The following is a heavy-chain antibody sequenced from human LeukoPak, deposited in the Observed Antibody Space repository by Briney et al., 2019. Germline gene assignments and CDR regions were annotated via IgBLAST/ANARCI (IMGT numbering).Heavy chain of an antibody. J-gene: IGHJ5*02. Sequence: ASVKVSCKASGYTFTGYYMHWVRQAPGQGLEWMGWINPNSGGTNYAQKFQDRVTMTRDTSISTAYMELSSLRSEDTAVYYCARDAAEVVTMEFRWFDPWGQGTLVTVSS. CDR1: GYTFTGYY. CDR2: INPNSGGT. V-gene: IGHV1-2*02. D-gene: IGHD4-23*01. CDR3: ARDAAEVVTMEFRWFDP.